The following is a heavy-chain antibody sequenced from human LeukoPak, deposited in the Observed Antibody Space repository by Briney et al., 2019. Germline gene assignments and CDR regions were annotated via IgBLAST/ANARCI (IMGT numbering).Heavy chain of an antibody. CDR3: AREIIAGSIFYNWFDP. V-gene: IGHV4-59*01. D-gene: IGHD6-13*01. Sequence: SETLSLTWTVSGGSISIYYWSWIRQPPGKGLEWIGYIYYSGSTNYNPSLKSRVPISVDTSKNQFSLKLSSVTAADTAVYYCAREIIAGSIFYNWFDPWGQGTLVTVSS. CDR1: GGSISIYY. J-gene: IGHJ5*02. CDR2: IYYSGST.